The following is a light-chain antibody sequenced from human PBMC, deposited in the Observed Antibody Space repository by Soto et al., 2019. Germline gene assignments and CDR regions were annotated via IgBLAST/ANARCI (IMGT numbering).Light chain of an antibody. Sequence: EIVLTQSPGTLSLSPGERATLSCRARQSVSCNYLAWYQQKPGQATRLIIYGASITATGIPDMFSGSGSETDFTLIISRLEADDFAYYYCQQNGSSPLTFGGGTKVEIK. CDR1: QSVSCNY. J-gene: IGKJ4*01. V-gene: IGKV3-20*01. CDR3: QQNGSSPLT. CDR2: GAS.